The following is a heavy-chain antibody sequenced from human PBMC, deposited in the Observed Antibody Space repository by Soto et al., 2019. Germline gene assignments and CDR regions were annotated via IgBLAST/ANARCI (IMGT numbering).Heavy chain of an antibody. Sequence: GGSLRLSCAASGFTFSSYGMHWVRQAPGKGLEWVAVISYDGSNKYYADSVKGRFTISRDNSKNTLYLQMNSLRAEDTAVYYCAKTLLRYFDWLLSYGMDVWGQGTTVTVSS. CDR2: ISYDGSNK. J-gene: IGHJ6*02. CDR1: GFTFSSYG. D-gene: IGHD3-9*01. CDR3: AKTLLRYFDWLLSYGMDV. V-gene: IGHV3-30*18.